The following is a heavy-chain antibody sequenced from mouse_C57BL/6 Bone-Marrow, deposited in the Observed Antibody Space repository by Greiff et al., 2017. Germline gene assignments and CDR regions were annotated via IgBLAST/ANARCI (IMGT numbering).Heavy chain of an antibody. V-gene: IGHV1-50*01. Sequence: QVHVKQPGAELVKPGASVKLSCKASGYTFTSYWMQWVKQRPGQGLEWIGEIDPSDSYTNYNQKFKGKATLTVDTSSSTAYMHLSSLTSEDSAVYYCARAGTTVVAMDYWGQGTSVTVSS. CDR1: GYTFTSYW. CDR2: IDPSDSYT. CDR3: ARAGTTVVAMDY. J-gene: IGHJ4*01. D-gene: IGHD1-1*01.